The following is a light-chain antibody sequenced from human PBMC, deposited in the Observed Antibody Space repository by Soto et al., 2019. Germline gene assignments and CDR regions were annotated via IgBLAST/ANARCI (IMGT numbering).Light chain of an antibody. V-gene: IGKV2-30*01. CDR2: RAS. Sequence: EVVMTQSPLSLPVTLGQPASISCRSSQSLEYSDGNAYLNWFHQRPGQSPRRLIYRASNRDSGVPDSFSGSWSGTDFTLKISRVEAEDVGDYYCMQGTHWPRTFGRGTKVEIK. CDR3: MQGTHWPRT. J-gene: IGKJ1*01. CDR1: QSLEYSDGNAY.